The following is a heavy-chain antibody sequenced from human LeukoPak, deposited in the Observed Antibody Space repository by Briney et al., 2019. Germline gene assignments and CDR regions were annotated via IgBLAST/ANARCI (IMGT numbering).Heavy chain of an antibody. J-gene: IGHJ4*02. Sequence: PSQTLSLTCTVSGGSISSGDYYWSWIRQPPGKGLEWIGYIYHSGSTYYNPSLKSRVTISVDRSKNQFSLKLSSVTAADTAVYYCAGQGYYDFWSGYSHDYWGQGTLVTVSS. CDR2: IYHSGST. V-gene: IGHV4-30-4*08. CDR1: GGSISSGDYY. CDR3: AGQGYYDFWSGYSHDY. D-gene: IGHD3-3*01.